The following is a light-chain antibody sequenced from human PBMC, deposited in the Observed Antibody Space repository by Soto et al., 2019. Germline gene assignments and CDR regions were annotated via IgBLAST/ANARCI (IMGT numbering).Light chain of an antibody. Sequence: QSVLTQPASVSGSPGQWITISCTGTSSDVGSYDLVSWYQHHPGSAPKLMIYEGTERPSGISNRFSGSKSGNTASLTISGLQAEDEADYYCCSYAGSNTYVIFGGGTKLTVL. V-gene: IGLV2-23*01. CDR3: CSYAGSNTYVI. J-gene: IGLJ2*01. CDR2: EGT. CDR1: SSDVGSYDL.